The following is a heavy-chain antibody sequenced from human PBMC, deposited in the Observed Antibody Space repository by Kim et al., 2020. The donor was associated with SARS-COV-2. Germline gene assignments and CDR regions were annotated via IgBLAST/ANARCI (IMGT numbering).Heavy chain of an antibody. CDR1: GGSISSSSYY. CDR3: ARQGSGSYYYYYYGMDV. Sequence: SETLSLTCTVSGGSISSSSYYWGWIRQPPGNGLEWIGSIYYSGSTYYNPSLKSRVTISVDTSKNQFSLKLSSVTAADTAVYYCARQGSGSYYYYYYGMDVWGQGTTVTVSS. D-gene: IGHD3-10*01. J-gene: IGHJ6*02. V-gene: IGHV4-39*01. CDR2: IYYSGST.